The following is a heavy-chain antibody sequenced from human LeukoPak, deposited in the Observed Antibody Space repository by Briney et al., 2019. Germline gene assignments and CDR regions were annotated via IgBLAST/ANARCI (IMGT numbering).Heavy chain of an antibody. CDR3: ARDQPSRTAFDI. CDR2: MNPNSGGT. Sequence: ASVKVSCKASGYTFTSYDINWVRQATGQGLEWMGWMNPNSGGTNYAQKFQGRVTMTRDTSISTAYMELSRLRSDDTAVYYCARDQPSRTAFDIWGQGTMVTVSS. D-gene: IGHD2-2*01. V-gene: IGHV1-2*02. J-gene: IGHJ3*02. CDR1: GYTFTSYD.